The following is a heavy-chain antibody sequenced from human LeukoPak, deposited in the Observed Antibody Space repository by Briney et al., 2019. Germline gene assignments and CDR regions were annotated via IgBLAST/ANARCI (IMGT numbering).Heavy chain of an antibody. Sequence: GGSLRLSCAASGFTFSTYWMSWVRQAPGKGLEWVSAISGSGGSTYYADSVKGRFTISRDNSKNTLYLQMNSLRAEDTAVYYCAKDTAGLRYCSSTSCLDAFDIWGQGTMDTVSS. J-gene: IGHJ3*02. CDR1: GFTFSTYW. CDR2: ISGSGGST. CDR3: AKDTAGLRYCSSTSCLDAFDI. D-gene: IGHD2-2*01. V-gene: IGHV3-23*01.